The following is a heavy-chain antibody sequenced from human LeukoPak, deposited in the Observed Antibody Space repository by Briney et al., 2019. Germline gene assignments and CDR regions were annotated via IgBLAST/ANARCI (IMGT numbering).Heavy chain of an antibody. CDR1: GYSLTELS. Sequence: ASVKVSFTVSGYSLTELSMHWVRQTPGKGLEWMGGFDPEAGEIIYAQKFQGRVTMTEDTSTDTAYMELSSLRSEDTAVFYCATWAGAVIVDKNGGVYWGQGTLVTVSS. V-gene: IGHV1-24*01. CDR3: ATWAGAVIVDKNGGVY. J-gene: IGHJ4*02. CDR2: FDPEAGEI. D-gene: IGHD3-22*01.